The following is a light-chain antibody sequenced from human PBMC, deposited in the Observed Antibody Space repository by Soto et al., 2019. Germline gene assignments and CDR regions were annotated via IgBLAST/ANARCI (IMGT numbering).Light chain of an antibody. Sequence: QSVLTQPPSVSGAPGQRVTISCTESSSNIGAGYDVHWYQQLPGTAPNLLIYGNSNRPSGVPDRFSGSKSGTSASLAITGLQAEDEADYYCQSYDSSLSAWVFGGGTKVTVL. CDR1: SSNIGAGYD. J-gene: IGLJ3*02. CDR3: QSYDSSLSAWV. CDR2: GNS. V-gene: IGLV1-40*01.